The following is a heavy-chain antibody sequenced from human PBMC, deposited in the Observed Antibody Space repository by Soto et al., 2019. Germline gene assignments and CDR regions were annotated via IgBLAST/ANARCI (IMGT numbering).Heavy chain of an antibody. D-gene: IGHD6-19*01. CDR2: IKQDGSEK. Sequence: EVQLVESGGGLVQPGGSLRLSCAASGFNLGAYWMTWVRQAPGKGLEWVANIKQDGSEKYYVDSVKGRFTISRDNAKNSLYLQMSSLRAEDTAVYYCARHIAVSVWGQGPLVIVSS. CDR1: GFNLGAYW. J-gene: IGHJ4*02. V-gene: IGHV3-7*01. CDR3: ARHIAVSV.